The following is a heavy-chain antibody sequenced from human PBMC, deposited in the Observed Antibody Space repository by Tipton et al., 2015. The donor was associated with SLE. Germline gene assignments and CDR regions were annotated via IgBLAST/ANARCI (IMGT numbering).Heavy chain of an antibody. CDR3: ARVLVAIDYYYMDG. V-gene: IGHV4-59*01. J-gene: IGHJ6*03. Sequence: TLSLTCTVSGGSISGYYWSWIRQPPGKGLEWIGYIYYSGSTNYNPSLKSRVTISVDTSKNQFSLKLSSLTAADTAVYYFARVLVAIDYYYMDGWGKGTTVTVSS. CDR2: IYYSGST. D-gene: IGHD2-21*01. CDR1: GGSISGYY.